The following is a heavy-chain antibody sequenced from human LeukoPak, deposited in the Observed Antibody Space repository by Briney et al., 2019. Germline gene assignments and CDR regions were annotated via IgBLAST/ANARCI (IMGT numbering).Heavy chain of an antibody. V-gene: IGHV1-18*01. CDR1: GYTFTSYG. CDR3: ASFPNAAAGPDYYYYGMDV. Sequence: ASVKVSCKASGYTFTSYGISWVRQAPGQPLEWMGWISAYNGNTNHAQKLQGRVTMTTDTSTSTAYMELRSLRSDDTAVYYCASFPNAAAGPDYYYYGMDVWGQGTTVTVSS. J-gene: IGHJ6*02. CDR2: ISAYNGNT. D-gene: IGHD6-13*01.